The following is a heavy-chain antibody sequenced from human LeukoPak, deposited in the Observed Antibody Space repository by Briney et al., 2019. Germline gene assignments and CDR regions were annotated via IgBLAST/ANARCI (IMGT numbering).Heavy chain of an antibody. CDR2: LSKSGNT. CDR1: GGSISSYY. D-gene: IGHD3-9*01. Sequence: SETLSLTCTVSGGSISSYYWSWIRLPPGKGLEWIGYLSKSGNTNYSPSLKSRVTIFGDTSKNQFFLKLSSVTAADTAVYYCVRARYVNSFYAYDIWGQGTLVTVSS. V-gene: IGHV4-59*01. CDR3: VRARYVNSFYAYDI. J-gene: IGHJ3*02.